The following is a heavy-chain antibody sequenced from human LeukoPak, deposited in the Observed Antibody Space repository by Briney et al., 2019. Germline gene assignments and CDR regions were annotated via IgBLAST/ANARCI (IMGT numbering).Heavy chain of an antibody. J-gene: IGHJ4*02. D-gene: IGHD3-22*01. Sequence: GGSLRLSCAASEFSFKSYSFNWVRQAPGKGLEWVSPINKGSTHMYYADSVKGRFTVSRDDAQNSLYLQMNSLSAEDTALYYCVRLRRNSDSSGYYYYYDSWGRGTQVTVSS. V-gene: IGHV3-21*01. CDR3: VRLRRNSDSSGYYYYYDS. CDR2: INKGSTHM. CDR1: EFSFKSYS.